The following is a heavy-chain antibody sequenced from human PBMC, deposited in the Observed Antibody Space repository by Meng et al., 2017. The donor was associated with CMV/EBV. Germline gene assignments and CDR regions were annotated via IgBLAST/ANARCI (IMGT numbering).Heavy chain of an antibody. Sequence: SGYTLTGYYMHWVRQAHGQGLEWMGWINPNSGGTNYAQRFQGRVTMTRDTSISTAYMELSRLRSDDTAVYYCARAHYDSSGYYDFDYWGQGTLVTVSS. CDR2: INPNSGGT. CDR3: ARAHYDSSGYYDFDY. J-gene: IGHJ4*02. D-gene: IGHD3-22*01. CDR1: GYTLTGYY. V-gene: IGHV1-2*02.